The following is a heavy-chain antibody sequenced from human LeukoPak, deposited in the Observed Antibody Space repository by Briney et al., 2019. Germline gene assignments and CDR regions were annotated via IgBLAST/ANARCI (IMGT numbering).Heavy chain of an antibody. J-gene: IGHJ6*02. CDR3: ARGREPLMVRGVPYYYYYGMDV. Sequence: SETLSLTCIVSGDSVSGYYWNWIRQPPGKGLEWIGYTHHSGNTLYNPSLKSRVTTSVDTSKNQFSLSLSSVTAADTAVYYCARGREPLMVRGVPYYYYYGMDVWGQGTTVTVSS. CDR1: GDSVSGYY. D-gene: IGHD3-10*01. CDR2: THHSGNT. V-gene: IGHV4-59*02.